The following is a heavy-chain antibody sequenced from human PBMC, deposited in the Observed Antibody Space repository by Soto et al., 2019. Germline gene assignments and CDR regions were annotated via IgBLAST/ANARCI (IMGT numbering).Heavy chain of an antibody. D-gene: IGHD3-16*01. V-gene: IGHV4-31*03. J-gene: IGHJ4*02. CDR2: IFYSGPT. Sequence: PPETLSLTCTLSGRSLSSGGYSWSWIRQLPGKGLEWIGYIFYSGPTYYNPSLKSRVAISVDTSKNQFSLKLNSVTAADTAVYYCARDRVMLTFGGASEEWGIDSWGQGTLVTVSS. CDR1: GRSLSSGGYS. CDR3: ARDRVMLTFGGASEEWGIDS.